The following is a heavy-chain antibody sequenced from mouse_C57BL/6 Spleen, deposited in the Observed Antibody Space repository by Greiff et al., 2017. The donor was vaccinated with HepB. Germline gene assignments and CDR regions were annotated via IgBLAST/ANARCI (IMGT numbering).Heavy chain of an antibody. Sequence: VKLMESGPGLVAPSQSLSITCTVSGFSLTSYAISWVRQPPGKGLEWLGVIWTGGGTNYNSALKSRLSISKDNSKGKVFLKMNSLQTDDTARYYCARSPTVVATGYFDVWGTGTTVTVSS. V-gene: IGHV2-9-1*01. CDR3: ARSPTVVATGYFDV. J-gene: IGHJ1*03. CDR2: IWTGGGT. D-gene: IGHD1-1*01. CDR1: GFSLTSYA.